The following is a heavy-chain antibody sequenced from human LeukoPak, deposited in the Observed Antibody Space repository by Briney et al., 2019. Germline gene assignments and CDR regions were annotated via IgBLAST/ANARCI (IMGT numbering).Heavy chain of an antibody. CDR3: ARHRRDHDFWSGSNPTHYYYYMDV. V-gene: IGHV4-39*01. D-gene: IGHD3-3*01. Sequence: PSETLSLTCTVSGGSISSSSYYWGWIRQPPGNGLEWIGTIYYSGHTYYNPSLKSRVTISVDTSKNQFSLKLSSVTAADTAVYYCARHRRDHDFWSGSNPTHYYYYMDVRGKGTTVTVSS. CDR1: GGSISSSSYY. CDR2: IYYSGHT. J-gene: IGHJ6*03.